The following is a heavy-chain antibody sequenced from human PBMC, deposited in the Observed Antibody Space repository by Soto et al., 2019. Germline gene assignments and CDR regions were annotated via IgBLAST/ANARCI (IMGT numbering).Heavy chain of an antibody. J-gene: IGHJ4*02. CDR2: ISYSGTT. Sequence: PSETLSLTCTVSGCSLSSYYWSWIRRPPGMGLEWIASISYSGTTNYNSSLKSRVTISIDTSKNQFSLKFNSVTAADTAVYYCAREGYNFGPCDYWGQGALVTVAS. CDR3: AREGYNFGPCDY. V-gene: IGHV4-59*01. D-gene: IGHD5-18*01. CDR1: GCSLSSYY.